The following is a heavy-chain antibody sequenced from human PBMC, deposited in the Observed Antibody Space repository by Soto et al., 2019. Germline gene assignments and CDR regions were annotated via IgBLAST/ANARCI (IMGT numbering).Heavy chain of an antibody. CDR3: ARDSCSGGSCYFDY. D-gene: IGHD2-15*01. CDR2: ISAYNGNT. Sequence: ASVKVSCKASGGTFTSYGIIWVRQAPGQGLEWMGWISAYNGNTNYAQKLQGRVTMTTDTSTSTAYMELRSLRSDDTAVYYCARDSCSGGSCYFDYWGQGTLVTVSS. J-gene: IGHJ4*02. CDR1: GGTFTSYG. V-gene: IGHV1-18*01.